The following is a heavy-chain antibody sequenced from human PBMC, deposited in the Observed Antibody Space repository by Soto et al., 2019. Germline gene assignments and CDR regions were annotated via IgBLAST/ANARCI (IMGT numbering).Heavy chain of an antibody. J-gene: IGHJ4*02. CDR2: VYYSGNT. Sequence: SETLSLTCTVSGCSVSSDSYYWDWVRQPPGKGLEWIASVYYSGNTYYNVSLKSRVTISVDTSENQFSLRLTSVTAADTAVYFCARHRVMEWRCTNSVGVHDYWGRGSLVTVSS. CDR3: ARHRVMEWRCTNSVGVHDY. D-gene: IGHD3-3*01. V-gene: IGHV4-39*01. CDR1: GCSVSSDSYY.